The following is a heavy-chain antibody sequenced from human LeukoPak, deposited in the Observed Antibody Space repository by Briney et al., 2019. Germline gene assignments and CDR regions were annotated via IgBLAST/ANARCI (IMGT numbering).Heavy chain of an antibody. CDR3: AKTGYCSSTSCYRLNWFDP. CDR1: GFTFSSYA. J-gene: IGHJ5*02. CDR2: ISGSGGST. D-gene: IGHD2-2*02. V-gene: IGHV3-23*01. Sequence: PGGSLRLSCAASGFTFSSYAMSWVRQAPGKGLEWVSAISGSGGSTYYADSVKGRFTIYRDNSKNTLYLQMNSLRAEDTAVYYCAKTGYCSSTSCYRLNWFDPWGQGTLVTVSS.